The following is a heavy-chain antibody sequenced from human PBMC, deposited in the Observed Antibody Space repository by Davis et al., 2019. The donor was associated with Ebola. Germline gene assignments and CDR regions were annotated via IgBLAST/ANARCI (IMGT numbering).Heavy chain of an antibody. J-gene: IGHJ5*02. CDR1: GYTFTSYG. CDR3: ARGYSSWFDP. D-gene: IGHD5-18*01. CDR2: ISAYNGNT. V-gene: IGHV1-18*01. Sequence: AASVKVSCKASGYTFTSYGISWVRQAPGQGLEWMGWISAYNGNTNYAQKFRDRVTITRDTSASTSYMELSSLRVEDTAVYYCARGYSSWFDPWGQGTLVTVSS.